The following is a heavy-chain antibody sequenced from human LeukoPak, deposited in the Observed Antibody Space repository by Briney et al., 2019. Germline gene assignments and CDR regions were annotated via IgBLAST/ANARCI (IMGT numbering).Heavy chain of an antibody. V-gene: IGHV4-59*01. J-gene: IGHJ4*02. CDR3: TRGAGWLIDY. CDR1: DDSISDYY. Sequence: SETLSLTCAVSDDSISDYYRGWIRQPPGKGLEWIGYFHNSGTSTYNPSLKSRVTISADTSKNQFSLKLNSLTTADTAVYYCTRGAGWLIDYWGQGTLVTVSS. CDR2: FHNSGTS. D-gene: IGHD3-16*01.